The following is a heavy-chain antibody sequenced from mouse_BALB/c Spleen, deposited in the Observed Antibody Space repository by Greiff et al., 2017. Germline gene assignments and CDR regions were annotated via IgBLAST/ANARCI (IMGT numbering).Heavy chain of an antibody. CDR1: GFTFSSYA. V-gene: IGHV5-9-4*01. J-gene: IGHJ4*01. CDR3: AKASMITPMDY. D-gene: IGHD2-4*01. CDR2: ISSGGSYT. Sequence: EVQGVESGGGLVKPGGSLKLSCAASGFTFSSYAMSWVRQSPEKRLEWVAEISSGGSYTYYPDTVTGRFTISRDNAKNTLYLEMSSLRSEDTAMYYCAKASMITPMDYWGQGTSVTVSS.